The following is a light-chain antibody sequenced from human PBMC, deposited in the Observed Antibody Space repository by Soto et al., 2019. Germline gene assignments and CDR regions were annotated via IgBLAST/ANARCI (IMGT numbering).Light chain of an antibody. J-gene: IGKJ4*01. CDR2: DGS. Sequence: EIVMTQSPATLSVSPGGRATLSCRASRSISSNLAWYQQKVGQAPRLLIYDGSTRATGIPARFSGSGSGTEFNLTISSLQSEDFAVYYCQQYNDWPPLTFGGGTEVEIK. CDR1: RSISSN. V-gene: IGKV3-15*01. CDR3: QQYNDWPPLT.